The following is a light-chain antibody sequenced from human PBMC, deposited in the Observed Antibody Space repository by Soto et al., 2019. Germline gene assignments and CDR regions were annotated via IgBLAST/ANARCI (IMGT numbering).Light chain of an antibody. CDR2: GAS. CDR3: QQYNNWPPPIT. V-gene: IGKV3-15*01. Sequence: EILFTQSPGTLSLSPGKRATLSCRTSQSVSSSYLAWYQQKPGQAPRLLIYGASTRATGIPARFSGSGSGTEFTLTISSLQSEDFAVYYCQQYNNWPPPITFGQGTRLEIK. J-gene: IGKJ5*01. CDR1: QSVSSSY.